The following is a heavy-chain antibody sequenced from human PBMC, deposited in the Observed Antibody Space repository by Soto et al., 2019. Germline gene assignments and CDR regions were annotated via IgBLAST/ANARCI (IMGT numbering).Heavy chain of an antibody. D-gene: IGHD5-12*01. V-gene: IGHV3-30*18. CDR3: AKSSPRDGYNFFTGLDY. CDR2: ISYDGSNK. J-gene: IGHJ4*02. Sequence: GGSLRLSCAASGFTFSSYGMHWVRQAPGKGLEWVAVISYDGSNKYYADSVKGRFTISRDNSKNTLYLQMNSLRAEDTAVYYCAKSSPRDGYNFFTGLDYWGPGTLVTAPQ. CDR1: GFTFSSYG.